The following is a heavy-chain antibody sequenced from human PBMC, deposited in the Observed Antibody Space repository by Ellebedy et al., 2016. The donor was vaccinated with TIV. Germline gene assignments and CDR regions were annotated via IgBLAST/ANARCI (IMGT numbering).Heavy chain of an antibody. CDR1: KFNTYW. Sequence: GESLKISCATSKFNTYWMTWVRQAPGKGLEWVATIREDGSQKFFLDSVKGRFTIYRDNVNNSLFLHMDSLTTEDTAVYYCATTRGWLVDYWGQGTLVTVSS. J-gene: IGHJ4*02. CDR3: ATTRGWLVDY. V-gene: IGHV3-7*01. CDR2: IREDGSQK. D-gene: IGHD6-19*01.